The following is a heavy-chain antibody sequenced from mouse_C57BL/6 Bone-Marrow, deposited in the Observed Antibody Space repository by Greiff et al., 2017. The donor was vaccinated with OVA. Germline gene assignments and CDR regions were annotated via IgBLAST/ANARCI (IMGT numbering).Heavy chain of an antibody. D-gene: IGHD2-14*01. V-gene: IGHV6-3*01. CDR2: IRLKSDNYAT. CDR3: TGGEVLADY. Sequence: EVKLQESGGGLVQPGGSMKLSCVASGFTFSNYWMNWVRQSPGKGLEWVAQIRLKSDNYATHYADSVKGRFTISRDDSESSVYLQMNNLRAEDTGIYYCTGGEVLADYWGQGTTLTVSA. CDR1: GFTFSNYW. J-gene: IGHJ2*01.